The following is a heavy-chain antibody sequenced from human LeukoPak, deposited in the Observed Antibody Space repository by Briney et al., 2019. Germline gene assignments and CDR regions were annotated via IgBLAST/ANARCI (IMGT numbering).Heavy chain of an antibody. D-gene: IGHD5-12*01. CDR2: IILIRIT. Sequence: SETLSFTFAVYDGSFRAYCWSWIRQCPGKGRSWSGEIILIRITHYKPCLNSRVTISVDTTKNPFSLQLGAVTAAHTALYYSARGRLNWRVATTKARSKPEYFDYWGQGTLVTVSS. CDR1: DGSFRAYC. CDR3: ARGRLNWRVATTKARSKPEYFDY. J-gene: IGHJ4*02. V-gene: IGHV4-34*01.